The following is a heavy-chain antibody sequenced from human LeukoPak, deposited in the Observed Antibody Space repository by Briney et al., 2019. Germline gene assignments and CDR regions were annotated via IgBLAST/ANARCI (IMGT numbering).Heavy chain of an antibody. V-gene: IGHV1-2*02. CDR1: GYTFTGYY. Sequence: EASVKVSCKASGYTFTGYYMHWVRQAPGQGLEWMGWINPNSGGTNYAQKFQGRVTMTRDTSISTAYMELSRLRSDDTAVYYCARSYRTSRLEFPFDYWGQGTLVTVSS. CDR2: INPNSGGT. J-gene: IGHJ4*02. D-gene: IGHD1-14*01. CDR3: ARSYRTSRLEFPFDY.